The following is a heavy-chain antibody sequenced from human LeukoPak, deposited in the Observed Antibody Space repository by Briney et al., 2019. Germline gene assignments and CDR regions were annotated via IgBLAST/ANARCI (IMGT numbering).Heavy chain of an antibody. D-gene: IGHD6-13*01. CDR2: IKTKAEGETT. CDR1: GITFSNVW. J-gene: IGHJ1*01. CDR3: TVAAGTDH. Sequence: GGSLRLSCAASGITFSNVWMSWVRQAPGKGLEWVGHIKTKAEGETTDYAAPVKDRFTISRDDSRNTLYLQMNSLKTEDTAVYYCTVAAGTDHWGQGTLVTASS. V-gene: IGHV3-15*01.